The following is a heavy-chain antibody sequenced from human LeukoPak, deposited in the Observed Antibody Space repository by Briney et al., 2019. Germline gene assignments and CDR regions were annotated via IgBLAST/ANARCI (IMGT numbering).Heavy chain of an antibody. D-gene: IGHD1-26*01. J-gene: IGHJ3*02. CDR3: AAPVVGAFAFDI. CDR2: IIPIFGTA. V-gene: IGHV1-69*05. Sequence: ASVKVSRKASGGTFSSYAISWVRQAPGQGLEWMGGIIPIFGTANYAQKFQGRVTITTDESTSTAYMELSSLRSEDTAVYYCAAPVVGAFAFDIWGQGTMVTVSS. CDR1: GGTFSSYA.